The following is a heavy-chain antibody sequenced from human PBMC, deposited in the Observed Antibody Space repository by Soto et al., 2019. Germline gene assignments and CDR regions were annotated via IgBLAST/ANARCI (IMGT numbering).Heavy chain of an antibody. CDR1: GGYITNYY. CDR2: IYSSGST. CDR3: ARDHPHSYGIYYFDY. V-gene: IGHV4-59*01. D-gene: IGHD5-18*01. Sequence: SETLSLTCTVSGGYITNYYWSWIRQTPGKGLEWIGYIYSSGSTNYNPSLKSRVTISADTSKNQVSLKLTSVTAADTAVYYCARDHPHSYGIYYFDYWGQGTLVTVSS. J-gene: IGHJ4*02.